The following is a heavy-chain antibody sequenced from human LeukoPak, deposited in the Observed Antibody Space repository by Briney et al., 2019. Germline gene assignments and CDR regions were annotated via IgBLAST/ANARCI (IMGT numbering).Heavy chain of an antibody. J-gene: IGHJ4*02. CDR3: ARFYYDSSGYYDY. D-gene: IGHD3-22*01. V-gene: IGHV4-39*07. CDR1: GGSISSSSYY. CDR2: IYYSGST. Sequence: SETLSLTCTVSGGSISSSSYYWGWIRQPPGKGLEWIGSIYYSGSTYYNPSLKSRVTISVDTSKNQFSLKLSSVTAADTAVYYCARFYYDSSGYYDYWSQGTLVTVSS.